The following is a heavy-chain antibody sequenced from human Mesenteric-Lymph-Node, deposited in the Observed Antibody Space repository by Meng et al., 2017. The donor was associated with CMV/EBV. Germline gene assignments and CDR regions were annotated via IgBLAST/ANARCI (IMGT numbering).Heavy chain of an antibody. CDR3: ARGDGSIHASRLLDY. CDR2: ISSSSTI. CDR1: GFTFDDYG. V-gene: IGHV3-69-1*01. D-gene: IGHD2-15*01. J-gene: IGHJ4*02. Sequence: GGSLRLSCTISGFTFDDYGMNWVRQAPGKGLEWVSSISSSSTIYHADSMKGRFPISRDNAQNSLYLQINSLRAEDSAVYYCARGDGSIHASRLLDYWGQGTLVTVSS.